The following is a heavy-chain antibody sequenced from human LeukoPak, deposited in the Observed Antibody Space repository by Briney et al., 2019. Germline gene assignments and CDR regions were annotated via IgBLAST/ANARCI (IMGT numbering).Heavy chain of an antibody. J-gene: IGHJ4*02. Sequence: GGSLRLSCAASGFTFSSYSMNWVRQAPGKGLEWFSYISSSSSTIYYADSVKGRFTISRDNAKNSLYLQMNSLRAEDTAVYYCASGRYSTRLHYFDYWGQGTLVTVSS. CDR1: GFTFSSYS. CDR3: ASGRYSTRLHYFDY. CDR2: ISSSSSTI. D-gene: IGHD2-2*01. V-gene: IGHV3-48*01.